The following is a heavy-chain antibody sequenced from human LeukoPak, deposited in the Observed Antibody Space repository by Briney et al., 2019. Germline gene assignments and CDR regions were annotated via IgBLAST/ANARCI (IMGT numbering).Heavy chain of an antibody. J-gene: IGHJ4*02. CDR1: AYTFTTYW. V-gene: IGHV5-51*01. CDR3: ARRNSSGWYFDY. CDR2: IYPGDSDT. D-gene: IGHD6-19*01. Sequence: GESLKISCKGSAYTFTTYWIAWVRQMPGKGLEYMGLIYPGDSDTRYSPSFQGQVTISADKSISTAYLQWSSLKASDTAMYCCARRNSSGWYFDYWGQGTLVTVSS.